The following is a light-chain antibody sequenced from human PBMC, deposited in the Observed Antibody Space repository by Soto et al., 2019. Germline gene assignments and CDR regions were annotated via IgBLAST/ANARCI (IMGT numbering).Light chain of an antibody. Sequence: DIQMTQSPSTLSASVGDRVTITCRASQSISSWLAWYQRKPGKAPKLLIYRASILESGVPSSFSGSGSGTEFTLTISSLQPDDFATYYCQQYNGYPWTFSQGTKVEV. CDR2: RAS. CDR1: QSISSW. CDR3: QQYNGYPWT. V-gene: IGKV1-5*03. J-gene: IGKJ1*01.